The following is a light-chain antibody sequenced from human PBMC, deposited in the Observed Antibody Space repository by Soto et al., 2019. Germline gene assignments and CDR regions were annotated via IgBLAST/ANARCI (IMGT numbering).Light chain of an antibody. CDR1: SGHSSYA. J-gene: IGLJ2*01. CDR3: QTWGTGIRVV. V-gene: IGLV4-69*01. CDR2: LNSDGSH. Sequence: QLVLTQSPSASASLGASVKLTCTLSSGHSSYAIAWHQQQPEKGPRYLMKLNSDGSHSKGDGIPDRFSGSSSGAERYLTISSLQSEDEADCYCQTWGTGIRVVFGGGTKVTVL.